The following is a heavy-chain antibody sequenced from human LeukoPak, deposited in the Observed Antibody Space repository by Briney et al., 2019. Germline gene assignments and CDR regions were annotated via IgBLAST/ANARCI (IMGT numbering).Heavy chain of an antibody. CDR2: IIPIFGTA. V-gene: IGHV1-69*13. CDR1: GGTFSSYA. J-gene: IGHJ3*02. CDR3: ASPIGRYCSSTSCYTRDAFDI. D-gene: IGHD2-2*02. Sequence: GASVKVSCKASGGTFSSYAISWVRQAPGQGLEWMGGIIPIFGTANYAQKFQGRVTITADESTSTAYMELSSLRSEDTAVYYCASPIGRYCSSTSCYTRDAFDIWGQGTMVTVSS.